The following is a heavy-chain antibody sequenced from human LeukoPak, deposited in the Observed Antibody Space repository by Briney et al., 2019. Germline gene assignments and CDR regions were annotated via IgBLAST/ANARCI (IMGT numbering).Heavy chain of an antibody. CDR1: EYSFTNYW. CDR2: IYPGDSDT. D-gene: IGHD3-22*01. V-gene: IGHV5-51*01. J-gene: IGHJ6*02. Sequence: KYGESLKISCNGSEYSFTNYWSGWVRQMPGKVLEWMGIIYPGDSDTRYSPSFQGHVTISVVKSISSAYLQWRSLKASGTAMYYCARRAYYYDSSGYDFAMDVWGQGTTVTVSS. CDR3: ARRAYYYDSSGYDFAMDV.